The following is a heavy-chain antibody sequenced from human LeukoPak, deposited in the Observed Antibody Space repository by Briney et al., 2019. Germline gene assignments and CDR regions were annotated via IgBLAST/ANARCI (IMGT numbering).Heavy chain of an antibody. CDR3: AREGLRGENWNDAPYDAFDI. J-gene: IGHJ3*02. V-gene: IGHV4-61*01. CDR1: GGSISSTSYY. Sequence: PSETLSLTCTVSGGSISSTSYYWSWIRQPPGKGLEWIGYIYYSGSTNYNPSLKSRVTISVDTSKNQFSLKLSSVTAADTAVYYCAREGLRGENWNDAPYDAFDIWGQGTMVTVSS. D-gene: IGHD1-1*01. CDR2: IYYSGST.